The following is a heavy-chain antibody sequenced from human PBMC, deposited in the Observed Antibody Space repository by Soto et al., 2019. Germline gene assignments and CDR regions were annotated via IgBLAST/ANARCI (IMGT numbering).Heavy chain of an antibody. CDR2: IFYSGGT. Sequence: QLLLQESGPGLVKPSETLSLTCTVSGGSILDSTYYWAWIRQSPGKGLEWIGNIFYSGGTFYTPSLKSRVTMSVDTSNIQFSLKLSSVTAADTAVYYCARQASGYYYGWFDPWGQGTLVTVSS. CDR3: ARQASGYYYGWFDP. J-gene: IGHJ5*02. V-gene: IGHV4-39*01. CDR1: GGSILDSTYY. D-gene: IGHD3-22*01.